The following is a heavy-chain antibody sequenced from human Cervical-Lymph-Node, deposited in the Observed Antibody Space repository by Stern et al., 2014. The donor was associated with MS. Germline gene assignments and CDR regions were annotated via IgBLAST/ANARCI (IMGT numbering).Heavy chain of an antibody. Sequence: QLQLQESGPGVVQPSQTLSLTCTVSGGSISSGDYYWSWIRQPPGQGLEWIGYIYYSGRTYYNSSLKSRVTISVDTSKNQFSLKLSSVTAADTAVYYCASANCSSTSCPNWFDPWGQGTLVTVSS. J-gene: IGHJ5*02. CDR2: IYYSGRT. CDR1: GGSISSGDYY. CDR3: ASANCSSTSCPNWFDP. V-gene: IGHV4-30-4*01. D-gene: IGHD2-2*01.